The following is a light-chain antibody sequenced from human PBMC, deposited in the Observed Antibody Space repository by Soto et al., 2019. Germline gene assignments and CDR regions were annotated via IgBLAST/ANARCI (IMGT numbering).Light chain of an antibody. CDR2: WAS. Sequence: DIVMTQSPDSLAVSLGERATINCKSSQSVLYSSNNKNYLAWYQQQPGQPPKLLIYWASTRESGVPDRFSGSGSGTDFALTFYSLKAEDVAVYFCQQDYSAPPTFGQGTKLAMK. V-gene: IGKV4-1*01. J-gene: IGKJ2*01. CDR3: QQDYSAPPT. CDR1: QSVLYSSNNKNY.